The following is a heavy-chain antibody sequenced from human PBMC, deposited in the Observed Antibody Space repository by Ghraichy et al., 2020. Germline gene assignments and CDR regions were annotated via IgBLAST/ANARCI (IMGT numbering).Heavy chain of an antibody. V-gene: IGHV3-7*03. D-gene: IGHD3-3*01. CDR1: GFSLSSYW. CDR2: IKRDGSDI. J-gene: IGHJ3*01. CDR3: VRDWTYTNSGLFYDVYDF. Sequence: GGSLRLSCAASGFSLSSYWMAWVRQAPGKGLEWVANIKRDGSDIHYLDSVKDRFTISRDNAKNLLYLQMSSLRGEDTAVYYCVRDWTYTNSGLFYDVYDFWGQGTMVTVSS.